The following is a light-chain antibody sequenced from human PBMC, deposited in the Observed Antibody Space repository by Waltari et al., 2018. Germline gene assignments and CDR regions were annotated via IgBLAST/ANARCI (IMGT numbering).Light chain of an antibody. CDR1: QDIRKN. CDR2: DAS. CDR3: QQYANLPLT. V-gene: IGKV1-33*01. Sequence: DIQMTQSPSSLSASVGDSVTTTCQASQDIRKNLNWIQQKPGKAPQVLISDASNSQAAVPSRFSGSGSGTDFAFTISSLQPEDIGTYFCQQYANLPLTFGGGTRVEIK. J-gene: IGKJ4*01.